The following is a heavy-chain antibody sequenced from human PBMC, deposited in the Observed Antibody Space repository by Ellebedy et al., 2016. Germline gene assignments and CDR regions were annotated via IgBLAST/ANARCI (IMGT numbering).Heavy chain of an antibody. CDR3: ARHGPRISDYYYYMDV. Sequence: GSLRLXCAVYGGSFSGYYWGWIRQPPGKGLEWIGSIYYSGSTYYNPSLKSRVTISVDTSKNQFSLKLSSVTAADTAVYYCARHGPRISDYYYYMDVWGKGTTVTVSS. CDR2: IYYSGST. V-gene: IGHV4-39*01. D-gene: IGHD3-3*02. J-gene: IGHJ6*03. CDR1: GGSFSGYY.